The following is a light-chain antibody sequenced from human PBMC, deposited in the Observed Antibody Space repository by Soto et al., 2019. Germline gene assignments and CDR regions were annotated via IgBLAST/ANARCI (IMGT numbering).Light chain of an antibody. J-gene: IGKJ5*01. CDR3: QQRSNWPPVIT. CDR1: QTFSSH. CDR2: DAS. Sequence: EIVLTQSPATLSLSPGERATLSCRASQTFSSHLAWYQQKPGQAPRLLIYDASKRATGIPARFSGRGSGTDFTLXIXSXEPEDFAVYYCQQRSNWPPVITFGQGTRLEIK. V-gene: IGKV3-11*01.